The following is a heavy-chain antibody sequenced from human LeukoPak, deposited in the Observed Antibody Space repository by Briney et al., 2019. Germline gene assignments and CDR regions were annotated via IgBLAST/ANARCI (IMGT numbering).Heavy chain of an antibody. V-gene: IGHV4-34*01. D-gene: IGHD2-2*01. J-gene: IGHJ3*02. CDR2: INHSGST. CDR1: GGSCSGYY. CDR3: ARTAAGGPWAFDI. Sequence: SETLSLTCAVYGGSCSGYYWRWIRQPPGKGREGRGEINHSGSTNYHPSLKSRVTISVDTSKNQFSLKLSSVTAADTAVYYCARTAAGGPWAFDIWGQGTMATVSS.